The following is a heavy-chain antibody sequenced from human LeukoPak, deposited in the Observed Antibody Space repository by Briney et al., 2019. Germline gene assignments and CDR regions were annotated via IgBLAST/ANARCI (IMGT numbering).Heavy chain of an antibody. CDR2: INHSGST. Sequence: SETLSLTCAVYGGSFSGYYWSWIRQPPGKGLEWIGEINHSGSTNYNPSLKSRVTISVDTSKNQFSLKLSSVTAADTAVYYCARGGAPWSGYYYYGMDVWGQGTTVTVSS. CDR3: ARGGAPWSGYYYYGMDV. J-gene: IGHJ6*02. CDR1: GGSFSGYY. D-gene: IGHD2-8*02. V-gene: IGHV4-34*01.